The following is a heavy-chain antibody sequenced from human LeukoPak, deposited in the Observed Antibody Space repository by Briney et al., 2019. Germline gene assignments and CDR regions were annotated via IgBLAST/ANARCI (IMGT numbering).Heavy chain of an antibody. CDR2: IYYSGST. J-gene: IGHJ4*02. CDR1: GGSISSHY. V-gene: IGHV4-59*11. Sequence: SETLSLTCTVSGGSISSHYWSWIRQPPGKGLEWIGYIYYSGSTNYNPSLKSRVTISVDTSKNQFSLKLSSVTAADTAVYYCARDTQYNWNDVVPFDYWGQGTLVTVSS. CDR3: ARDTQYNWNDVVPFDY. D-gene: IGHD1-20*01.